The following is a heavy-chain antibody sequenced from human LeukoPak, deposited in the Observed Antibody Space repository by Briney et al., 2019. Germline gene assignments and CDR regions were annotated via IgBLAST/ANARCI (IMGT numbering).Heavy chain of an antibody. V-gene: IGHV3-74*03. CDR3: VRSAFHAGSGNYYDY. CDR1: GFTFSNYW. J-gene: IGHJ4*02. Sequence: GGSLRLSCAASGFTFSNYWIHWVRQAPGKGLVWVSRIDNAGNITTYADSVKGRFTISRDNAENTLYLQMNSLRVEDAAVYYCVRSAFHAGSGNYYDYWGQGTLVTVSS. D-gene: IGHD3-22*01. CDR2: IDNAGNIT.